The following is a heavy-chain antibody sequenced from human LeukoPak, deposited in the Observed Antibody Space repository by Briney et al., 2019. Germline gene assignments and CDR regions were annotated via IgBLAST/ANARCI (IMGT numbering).Heavy chain of an antibody. D-gene: IGHD6-13*01. J-gene: IGHJ4*02. CDR2: IRYDGSNK. Sequence: GGSLRLSCAASGFTFSSYGMHWVRQAPGKGLEWVAFIRYDGSNKYYADSVKGRFTISRDNSKNTLYLQMNSLRPEDTAVYYCAKDRAEYSSSWYFDYWGQGTLVTVSS. CDR1: GFTFSSYG. V-gene: IGHV3-30*02. CDR3: AKDRAEYSSSWYFDY.